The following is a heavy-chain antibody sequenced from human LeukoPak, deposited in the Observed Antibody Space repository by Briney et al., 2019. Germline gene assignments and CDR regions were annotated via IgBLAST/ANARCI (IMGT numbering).Heavy chain of an antibody. CDR3: ARESVSVAGIDY. CDR2: ISSTGSTI. Sequence: GGSLRLSCAASGFTFSSYSMNWVRQAPGKGLEWVSYISSTGSTIYYADSVKGRFTISRDNAKNSLYLQMNSLRGEDTAVYYCARESVSVAGIDYWGQGTVVTVSS. J-gene: IGHJ4*02. D-gene: IGHD6-19*01. CDR1: GFTFSSYS. V-gene: IGHV3-48*01.